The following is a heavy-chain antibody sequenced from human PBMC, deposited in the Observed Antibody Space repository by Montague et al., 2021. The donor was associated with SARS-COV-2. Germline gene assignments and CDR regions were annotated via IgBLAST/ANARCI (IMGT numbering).Heavy chain of an antibody. D-gene: IGHD6-19*01. CDR2: TYYRSKWYY. CDR3: ALAVAGRGGYDY. J-gene: IGHJ4*02. CDR1: GDSVSSNSAA. Sequence: SVISGDSVSSNSAAWNWIRQSPSRGLEWLGRTYYRSKWYYEYAVSLKSRITINPDTSKNQFSLQVKSMTPEDTAVYYCALAVAGRGGYDYWGQGTLVTVSS. V-gene: IGHV6-1*01.